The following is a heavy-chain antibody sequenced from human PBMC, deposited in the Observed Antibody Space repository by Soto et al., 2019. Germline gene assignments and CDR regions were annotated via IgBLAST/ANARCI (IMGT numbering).Heavy chain of an antibody. V-gene: IGHV3-48*03. CDR1: GFTFSSYE. Sequence: GGSLRLSCAASGFTFSSYEMNWVRQAPGKGLEWVSYISSSGSNIYYADSVKGRFTISRDNAKNSLYLQMNSLRAEDTAVYYCARVEYSGSYYYDAFDIWGQGTMVTVSS. J-gene: IGHJ3*02. D-gene: IGHD1-26*01. CDR3: ARVEYSGSYYYDAFDI. CDR2: ISSSGSNI.